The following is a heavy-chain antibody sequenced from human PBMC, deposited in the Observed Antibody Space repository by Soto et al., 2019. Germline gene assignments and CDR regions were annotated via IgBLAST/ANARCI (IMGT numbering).Heavy chain of an antibody. Sequence: PSETLSLTCTVSGRPVSSGGYYWTWIRQHPGRGLEWIGYIYHIGSPYYNPSLENRVTISLDTSKNRFSLNLTSVTAADTAIYYCVRDRALDSSGHWFDTWGQGTLVTVSS. D-gene: IGHD3-22*01. J-gene: IGHJ5*02. CDR1: GRPVSSGGYY. CDR2: IYHIGSP. V-gene: IGHV4-31*03. CDR3: VRDRALDSSGHWFDT.